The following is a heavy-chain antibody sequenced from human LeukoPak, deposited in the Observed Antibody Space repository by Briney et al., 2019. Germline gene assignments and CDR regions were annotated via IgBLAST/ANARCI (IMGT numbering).Heavy chain of an antibody. J-gene: IGHJ3*02. V-gene: IGHV3-33*01. Sequence: GGSLRLSCAASGFTFSSYGMHWVRQAPGKGLEWVAVIWYDGNNKYYAESVKGRFTISRDISKDTLYLQMNSLRAEDTAVYYCARKQLLRTPLDAFDIWGQGTMVTVSS. D-gene: IGHD1-1*01. CDR2: IWYDGNNK. CDR1: GFTFSSYG. CDR3: ARKQLLRTPLDAFDI.